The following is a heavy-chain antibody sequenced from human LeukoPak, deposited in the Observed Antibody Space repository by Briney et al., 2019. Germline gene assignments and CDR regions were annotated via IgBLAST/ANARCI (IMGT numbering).Heavy chain of an antibody. J-gene: IGHJ5*02. V-gene: IGHV4-34*01. CDR2: INQSGST. D-gene: IGHD3-9*01. CDR3: ARGGYDILTGLDNWFDP. CDR1: GGSFSGYY. Sequence: SETLSLTCAVYGGSFSGYYWSWIRQPPGKGLEWTGEINQSGSTNYNPSLKSRVTMSVDTSKNQFSLKLSSVTAADTAVYYCARGGYDILTGLDNWFDPWGQGTLVTVSS.